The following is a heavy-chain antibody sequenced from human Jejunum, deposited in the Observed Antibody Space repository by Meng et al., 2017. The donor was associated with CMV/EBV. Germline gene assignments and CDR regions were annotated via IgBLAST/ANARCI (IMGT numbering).Heavy chain of an antibody. Sequence: CAASGFSFSDYSMSWVRQAPGKGLEWIAYISTTGTRVDYADSVKSRFTISRDHAKNSLSLQMHSLRVEDTATYFCAKVGSRYYFESWGQGLLVTVS. CDR2: ISTTGTRV. D-gene: IGHD3-10*01. CDR3: AKVGSRYYFES. CDR1: GFSFSDYS. V-gene: IGHV3-48*04. J-gene: IGHJ4*02.